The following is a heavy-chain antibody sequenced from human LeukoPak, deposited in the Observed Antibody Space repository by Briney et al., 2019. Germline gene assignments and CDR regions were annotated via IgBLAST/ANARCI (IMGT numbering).Heavy chain of an antibody. CDR1: GDSISSSY. CDR3: ARVRLGRGLDY. D-gene: IGHD6-19*01. Sequence: KPSETLSLTCTVSGDSISSSYWGWIRQPAGKGLEWIGRIHTSGSTYYSLSLKSRVTMSVDTSTNQFSLKLSSVTAADTAMYYCARVRLGRGLDYWGQGTLVTVSS. J-gene: IGHJ4*02. CDR2: IHTSGST. V-gene: IGHV4-4*07.